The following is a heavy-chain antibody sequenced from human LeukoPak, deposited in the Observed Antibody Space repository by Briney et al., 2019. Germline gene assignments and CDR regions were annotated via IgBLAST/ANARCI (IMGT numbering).Heavy chain of an antibody. V-gene: IGHV4-59*08. CDR1: GGSIRSYY. Sequence: SETLSLTCTVSGGSIRSYYWSWIRQTPGKGLEWIGYIDYSGSTNYNPSLKSRVTISVDTSKNQFSLKLSSVTAADTAVYYCARAPNYGGKPFDYWGQGTLVTVSS. D-gene: IGHD4-23*01. CDR2: IDYSGST. J-gene: IGHJ4*02. CDR3: ARAPNYGGKPFDY.